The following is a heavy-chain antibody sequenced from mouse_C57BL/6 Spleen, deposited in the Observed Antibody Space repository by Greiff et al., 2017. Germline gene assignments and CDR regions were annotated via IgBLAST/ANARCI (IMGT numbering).Heavy chain of an antibody. J-gene: IGHJ1*03. CDR1: GYTFTSYG. V-gene: IGHV1-81*01. D-gene: IGHD1-1*01. CDR3: AREVTTVAGYFEG. CDR2: IYPRSGNT. Sequence: VQLQQSGAELARPGASVKLSCKASGYTFTSYGISWVKQRTGQGLEWIGEIYPRSGNTYYNEKFKGKATLTADKSSSTAYMELRSLTSEDSAVYFCAREVTTVAGYFEGWGTGTTVTVAS.